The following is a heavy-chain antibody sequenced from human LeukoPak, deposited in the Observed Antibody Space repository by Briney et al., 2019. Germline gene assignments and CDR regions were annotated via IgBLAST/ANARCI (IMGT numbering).Heavy chain of an antibody. CDR2: IYYSGST. Sequence: PSETLSLTCTVSGGSISSSSYYWGWIRQPQGKGLEWIGSIYYSGSTYYNPSLKSRVTISVETSKNQFSLKLSSVTVADTAVYYCARQGYRAGGATNWFDPWGQGTLVTVSS. CDR3: ARQGYRAGGATNWFDP. J-gene: IGHJ5*02. D-gene: IGHD3-16*02. CDR1: GGSISSSSYY. V-gene: IGHV4-39*01.